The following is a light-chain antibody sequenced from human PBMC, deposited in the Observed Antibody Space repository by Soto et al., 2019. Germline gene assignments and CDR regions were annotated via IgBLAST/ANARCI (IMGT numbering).Light chain of an antibody. CDR3: QQSYSTLIT. CDR1: QSISYW. V-gene: IGKV1-5*03. CDR2: QAS. J-gene: IGKJ5*01. Sequence: DIQLTQSPSTLSASVGDRVTITCRASQSISYWLAWYQQKPGKAPKLLIYQASTLQGGVPSRFSGGGSGTEFTLTISSLQPEDFATYYCQQSYSTLITFGQGTRLEIK.